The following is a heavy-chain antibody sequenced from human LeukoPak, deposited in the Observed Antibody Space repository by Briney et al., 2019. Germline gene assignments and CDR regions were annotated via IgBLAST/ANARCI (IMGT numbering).Heavy chain of an antibody. Sequence: SETLSLTCSVSGGSISSYYWSWIRQPPGKGLEWLGYIYYSGTTIYSPSLKSRLTISVDTSKSQFSLLLSSVTAADTAAYYCARDPRTLVGASYWYFDLWGRGTLVTVSS. CDR2: IYYSGTT. CDR1: GGSISSYY. V-gene: IGHV4-59*01. J-gene: IGHJ2*01. CDR3: ARDPRTLVGASYWYFDL. D-gene: IGHD1-26*01.